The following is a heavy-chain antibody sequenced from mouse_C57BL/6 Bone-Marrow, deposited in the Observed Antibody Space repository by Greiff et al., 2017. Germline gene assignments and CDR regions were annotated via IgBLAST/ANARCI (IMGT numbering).Heavy chain of an antibody. Sequence: QVQLQQPGAELVKPGASVKLSCKSSGYTFTSYWMHWVKQRPGRGLEWIGSIDPNSGGTKYNEKFKSKATLTVDKPSSTAYMQLSSLTSEDSAVYSCEHCNYFYWYFAVWGTGTTVTVSS. CDR1: GYTFTSYW. J-gene: IGHJ1*03. CDR2: IDPNSGGT. V-gene: IGHV1-72*01. D-gene: IGHD2-1*01. CDR3: EHCNYFYWYFAV.